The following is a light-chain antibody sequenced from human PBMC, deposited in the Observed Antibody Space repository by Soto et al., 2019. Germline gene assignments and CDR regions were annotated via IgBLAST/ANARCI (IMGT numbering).Light chain of an antibody. J-gene: IGLJ1*01. CDR3: SLYTSVNTYV. Sequence: QSVLTQPPSVSGSPGQSVTISCTGTSTDFVSYNRVSWYQQPPGTAPKLIIYEASNRPSGVPDRFSGSKSGNTASLTISGLQAADEADYYCSLYTSVNTYVFGTGTKGTAL. V-gene: IGLV2-18*01. CDR2: EAS. CDR1: STDFVSYNR.